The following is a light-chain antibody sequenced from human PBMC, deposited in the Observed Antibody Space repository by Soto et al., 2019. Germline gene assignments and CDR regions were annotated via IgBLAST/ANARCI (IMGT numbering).Light chain of an antibody. Sequence: QLVLTQPPSVSGAPGQRVTISCTGTSSNIGAGYDVHWYQHLPGTAPKLLIYGNSDRPSGVPDRFSGSKSGTSASLAITGLQPEDEADYYCQSYDTSLSGSVFGRGTKLTVL. CDR1: SSNIGAGYD. CDR3: QSYDTSLSGSV. CDR2: GNS. V-gene: IGLV1-40*01. J-gene: IGLJ2*01.